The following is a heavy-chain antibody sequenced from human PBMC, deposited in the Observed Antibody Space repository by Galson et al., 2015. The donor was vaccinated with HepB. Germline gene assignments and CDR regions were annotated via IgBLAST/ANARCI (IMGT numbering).Heavy chain of an antibody. Sequence: SVKVSCKASGGTFSSYAISWVRQAPGQGLEWMGRIIPILGIANYAQKFQGRVTMTRNTSISTAYMELSSLRSEDTAVYYCARGRGSYYVSYYFDYWGQGTLVTVSS. V-gene: IGHV1-69*04. CDR2: IIPILGIA. D-gene: IGHD1-26*01. J-gene: IGHJ4*02. CDR1: GGTFSSYA. CDR3: ARGRGSYYVSYYFDY.